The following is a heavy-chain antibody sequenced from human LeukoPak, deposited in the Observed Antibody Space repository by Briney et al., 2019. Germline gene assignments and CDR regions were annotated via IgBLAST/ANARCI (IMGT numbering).Heavy chain of an antibody. J-gene: IGHJ4*02. CDR1: GGSIGSYY. CDR2: IYDSGST. D-gene: IGHD3-10*01. CDR3: ARGMLRGIPFDY. V-gene: IGHV4-59*01. Sequence: PSETLSLTCTVSGGSIGSYYWSWIRQPPGKGQEWIGYIYDSGSTNFNSALKSRVTMSVDTSNNQFSLKLSSVTAADTAVYYCARGMLRGIPFDYWGQGTLVTVSS.